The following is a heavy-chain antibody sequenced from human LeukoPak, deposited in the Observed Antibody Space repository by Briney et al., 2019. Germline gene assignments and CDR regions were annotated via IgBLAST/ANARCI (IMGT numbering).Heavy chain of an antibody. J-gene: IGHJ5*02. D-gene: IGHD4-11*01. V-gene: IGHV3-7*01. Sequence: GGSLRLSCAASGFTFSYSSMSWVRQAPGKGLEWVANIKQDGSEKYYVDSVKGRFTISRDNAKNSLFLQMNSLRAEDTAVYYCARELLQNSFDPWGQGTLVTVSS. CDR3: ARELLQNSFDP. CDR2: IKQDGSEK. CDR1: GFTFSYSS.